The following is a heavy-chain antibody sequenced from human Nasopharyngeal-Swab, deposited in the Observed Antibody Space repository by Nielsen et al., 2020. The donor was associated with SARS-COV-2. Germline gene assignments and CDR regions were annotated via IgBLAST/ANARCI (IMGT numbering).Heavy chain of an antibody. J-gene: IGHJ5*02. Sequence: ASVKVSCKASGGTFSSYAMHWVRQAPGQRLEWMGWINAGNGNTKYSQKFQGRVTITRDTSASTAYMELSSLRSEDTAVYYCAKDIMTTVTYDWWFDPWGQGTLVTVSS. V-gene: IGHV1-3*01. D-gene: IGHD4-17*01. CDR3: AKDIMTTVTYDWWFDP. CDR2: INAGNGNT. CDR1: GGTFSSYA.